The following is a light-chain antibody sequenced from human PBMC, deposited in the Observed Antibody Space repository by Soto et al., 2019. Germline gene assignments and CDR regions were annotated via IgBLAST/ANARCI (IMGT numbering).Light chain of an antibody. Sequence: QSALTQPASVSGSPGQSITISCTGTSNDVGGYNYVSWYQQHPGKAPKLMIYDVSNRPSGVSNRFSGSKSVNTASLTISGLQAEDEADYYCSSYTSSSTVVFGGGTKLNVL. J-gene: IGLJ2*01. V-gene: IGLV2-14*03. CDR1: SNDVGGYNY. CDR3: SSYTSSSTVV. CDR2: DVS.